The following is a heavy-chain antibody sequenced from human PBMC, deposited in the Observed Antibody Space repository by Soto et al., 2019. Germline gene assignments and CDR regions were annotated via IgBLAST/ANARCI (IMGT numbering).Heavy chain of an antibody. D-gene: IGHD2-2*01. CDR1: GGSISSSSYY. V-gene: IGHV4-39*01. J-gene: IGHJ4*02. CDR3: ARHPAGAEVVVPAATFDY. Sequence: QLQLQESGPGLVKPSETLSLTCTVSGGSISSSSYYWGWIRQPPGKGLEGIGSIYYSGSTYYNPSLKSRVTISVDTSKNQFSLKLSSVTAADTAVYYCARHPAGAEVVVPAATFDYWGQGTLVTVSS. CDR2: IYYSGST.